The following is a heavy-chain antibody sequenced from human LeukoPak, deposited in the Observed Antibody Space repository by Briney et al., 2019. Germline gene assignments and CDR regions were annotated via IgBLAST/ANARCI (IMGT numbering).Heavy chain of an antibody. CDR1: GFTSTGST. Sequence: SVKVSCKASGFTSTGSTLQWVRQARGQHLEWIAWIVVGSGNTNYAQKFQERLILTRDMATRTVYMELSSLSSEDTAVYYCAAGRDLQIFAALDFWGQGTMVTVSS. V-gene: IGHV1-58*01. D-gene: IGHD3-3*01. CDR3: AAGRDLQIFAALDF. J-gene: IGHJ3*01. CDR2: IVVGSGNT.